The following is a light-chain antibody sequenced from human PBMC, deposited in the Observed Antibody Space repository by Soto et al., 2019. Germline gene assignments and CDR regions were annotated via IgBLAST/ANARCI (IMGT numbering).Light chain of an antibody. CDR1: QIVSSTY. CDR2: GAS. CDR3: QQFGSSPRT. J-gene: IGKJ1*01. V-gene: IGKV3-20*01. Sequence: EIVLTQSPGTLSLSPGERATLSCRASQIVSSTYLAWYQQKPGQSPRLLIYGASSRATGIPDRFSGSGSGTEFTLTISRLAPEDFAVYFCQQFGSSPRTFGQGTKVEIK.